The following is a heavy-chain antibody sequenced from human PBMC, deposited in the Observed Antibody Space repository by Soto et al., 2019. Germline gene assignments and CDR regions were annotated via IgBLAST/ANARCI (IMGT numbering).Heavy chain of an antibody. CDR1: GFTFSSYS. CDR2: ISSSSSYI. J-gene: IGHJ3*02. V-gene: IGHV3-21*01. Sequence: GGSLRLSCAASGFTFSSYSMNWVRQAPGKGLEWVSSISSSSSYIYYADSVKGRFTISRDNAKNSLYLQMNSLRAEDTAVYYCARDPEGGYCTNGVCSPPWVAFDIWGQGTMVTVSS. CDR3: ARDPEGGYCTNGVCSPPWVAFDI. D-gene: IGHD2-8*01.